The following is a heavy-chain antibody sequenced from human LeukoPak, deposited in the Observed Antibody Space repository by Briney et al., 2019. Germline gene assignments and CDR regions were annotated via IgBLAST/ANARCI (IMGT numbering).Heavy chain of an antibody. CDR1: GYSISSGYY. Sequence: SXXLSLTCAVSGYSISSGYYWGWIRPPPGKGLEWIGSIYHSGSTYYNPSLKSRVTISVDTSKNQFSLKLSSVTAADTAVYYCARLLREWLNFDYWGPGTLVTVSS. V-gene: IGHV4-38-2*01. D-gene: IGHD3-3*01. CDR2: IYHSGST. CDR3: ARLLREWLNFDY. J-gene: IGHJ4*02.